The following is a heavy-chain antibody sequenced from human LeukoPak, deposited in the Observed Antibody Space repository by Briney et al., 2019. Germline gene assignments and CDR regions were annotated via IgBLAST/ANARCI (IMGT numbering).Heavy chain of an antibody. J-gene: IGHJ4*02. CDR1: GYSISSGYY. CDR3: ARADYDSSGYYIDDY. V-gene: IGHV4-38-2*01. Sequence: KPSETLSLTCAVSGYSISSGYYWGWIRQPPGQGLEWIGSIYHSGSTYYNPSLKSRVTISVDTSQNQFSLKLSSVTAADTAVYYCARADYDSSGYYIDDYWGQGTLVTVSS. CDR2: IYHSGST. D-gene: IGHD3-22*01.